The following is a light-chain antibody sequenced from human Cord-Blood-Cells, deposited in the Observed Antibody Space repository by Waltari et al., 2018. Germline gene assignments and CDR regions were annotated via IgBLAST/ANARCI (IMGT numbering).Light chain of an antibody. Sequence: QSALPQPASVSGSPGQSITISCTGTSSDVGRYNLVSWYHQHPGKAPKLMIYEGSKRPSGVSNRFSGSKSGNAASLRISGLQAEEEADYYCCSYAGSGTWVFGGGTKLTVL. V-gene: IGLV2-23*01. CDR1: SSDVGRYNL. J-gene: IGLJ3*02. CDR3: CSYAGSGTWV. CDR2: EGS.